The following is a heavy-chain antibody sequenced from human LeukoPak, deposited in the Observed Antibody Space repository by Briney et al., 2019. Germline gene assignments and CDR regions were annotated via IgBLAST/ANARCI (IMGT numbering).Heavy chain of an antibody. V-gene: IGHV3-33*01. CDR1: GFTISSYG. CDR3: ARGGVVVAAIDAFDI. CDR2: IWYDESHK. Sequence: GGSLRLSCAASGFTISSYGMHWVRQAPGKGLEWVAVIWYDESHKYYTDSVRGRFTISRDNSKNTLYLQMNSLRAEDTAVYYCARGGVVVAAIDAFDIWGQGTLVTVSS. J-gene: IGHJ3*02. D-gene: IGHD2-15*01.